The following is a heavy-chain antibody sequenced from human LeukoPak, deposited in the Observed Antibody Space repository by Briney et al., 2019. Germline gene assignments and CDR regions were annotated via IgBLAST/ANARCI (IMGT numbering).Heavy chain of an antibody. CDR3: AKTYYYDMGNY. D-gene: IGHD3-22*01. Sequence: GGSLRLSCAASGFTFSSYAMSWVRQAPGKGLEWVSAISGSGGSTYYADSVKGRFTISRDNSKNTLYLQMKSLRAEDTTVYYCAKTYYYDMGNYWGQGTLVTVSS. V-gene: IGHV3-23*01. J-gene: IGHJ4*02. CDR2: ISGSGGST. CDR1: GFTFSSYA.